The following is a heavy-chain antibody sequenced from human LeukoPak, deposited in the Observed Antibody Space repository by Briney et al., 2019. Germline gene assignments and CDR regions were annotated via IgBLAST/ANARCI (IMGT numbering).Heavy chain of an antibody. CDR1: GYTFTSYY. CDR3: ARGRPAIVVVPAATLEIDY. CDR2: INPSGGST. V-gene: IGHV1-46*03. Sequence: AASVKVSCKASGYTFTSYYMHWVRQAPGQGLEWMGIINPSGGSTSYAQKFQGRVTMTRDTPTSTVYMELSSLRSEDTAVYYCARGRPAIVVVPAATLEIDYWGQGTLVTVSS. D-gene: IGHD2-2*01. J-gene: IGHJ4*02.